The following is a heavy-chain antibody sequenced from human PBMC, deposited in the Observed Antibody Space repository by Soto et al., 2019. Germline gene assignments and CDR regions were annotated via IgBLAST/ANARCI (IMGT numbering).Heavy chain of an antibody. CDR3: AVGSSGFYYIY. CDR2: IYYSGST. Sequence: SETLSLTSAVSGGSISSSSYYWGWIRQPPGKGLEWIGSIYYSGSTYHNPPLKSRVTISKDTSKNQFSLKLSSVTAADTAVFYCAVGSSGFYYIYWGQGIQVTVSS. J-gene: IGHJ4*02. D-gene: IGHD1-26*01. V-gene: IGHV4-39*01. CDR1: GGSISSSSYY.